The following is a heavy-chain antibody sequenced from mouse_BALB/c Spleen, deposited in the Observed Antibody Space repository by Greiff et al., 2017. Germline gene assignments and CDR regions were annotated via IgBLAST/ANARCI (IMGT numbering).Heavy chain of an antibody. CDR3: ASYGNSFAY. J-gene: IGHJ3*01. D-gene: IGHD2-1*01. CDR2: IYPGSGNT. Sequence: QVQLQQSGAELARPGASVKLSCKASGYTFTDYYINWVKQRTGQGLEWIGEIYPGSGNTYYNEKFKGKATLTADKSSSTAYMQLSSLTSEDSAVYFCASYGNSFAYWGQGTLVTVSA. V-gene: IGHV1-77*01. CDR1: GYTFTDYY.